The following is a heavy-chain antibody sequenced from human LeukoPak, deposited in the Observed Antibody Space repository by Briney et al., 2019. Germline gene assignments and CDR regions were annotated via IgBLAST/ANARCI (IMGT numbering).Heavy chain of an antibody. D-gene: IGHD6-19*01. Sequence: GGSLRLSCAASRFTFSNYFMSWVRQAPGKGLEWVSVISGSGGTTYYAVSVKGRFTISRDNSKNTLYLQMNSLRAEDTAVYYCAKDVPGGWWYFDLWGRGTLVTVSS. CDR3: AKDVPGGWWYFDL. J-gene: IGHJ2*01. CDR2: ISGSGGTT. CDR1: RFTFSNYF. V-gene: IGHV3-23*01.